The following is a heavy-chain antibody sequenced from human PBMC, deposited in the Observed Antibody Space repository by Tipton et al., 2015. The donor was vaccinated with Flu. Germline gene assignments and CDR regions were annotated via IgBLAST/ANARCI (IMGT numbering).Heavy chain of an antibody. Sequence: SLRLSCVVSGFIVTSDYMSWVRQAPGKGLEWVSVIYSGDSASYTDSVRGRFTISSDKSKNTLYLQMNDLRVEDTAVYYCAKRYCSSTTCYTPDALAIWGQGTRVTVSS. D-gene: IGHD2-2*02. V-gene: IGHV3-53*01. J-gene: IGHJ3*02. CDR2: IYSGDSA. CDR1: GFIVTSDY. CDR3: AKRYCSSTTCYTPDALAI.